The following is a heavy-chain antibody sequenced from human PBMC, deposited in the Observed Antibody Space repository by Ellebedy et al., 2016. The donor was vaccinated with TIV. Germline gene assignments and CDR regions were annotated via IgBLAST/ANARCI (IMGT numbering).Heavy chain of an antibody. CDR3: ARAATYDFWSD. CDR1: GHSFTSYW. J-gene: IGHJ4*02. D-gene: IGHD3-3*01. CDR2: IFPGDSDI. V-gene: IGHV5-51*01. Sequence: GESLKISCKGSGHSFTSYWIGWVRQMPGKGLEWVGIIFPGDSDIRYSPSFKGQVTISADRSIFTAYLQLTSLKASDTAIYSCARAATYDFWSDWGQGTLVTVSS.